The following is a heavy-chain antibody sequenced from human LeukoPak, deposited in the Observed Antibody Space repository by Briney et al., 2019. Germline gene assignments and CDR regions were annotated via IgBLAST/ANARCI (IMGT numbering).Heavy chain of an antibody. D-gene: IGHD3-10*01. CDR1: GGSISSSSYY. Sequence: SETLSLTCTVSGGSISSSSYYWGWLRQPPGKGLEGFGSIYYSGSTYYNPSLKSRVTISVDTSKNQFSLKLSSVTAADTAVYYCARHLYYGSGSYYYYYMDVWGKGTTVTVSS. J-gene: IGHJ6*03. CDR2: IYYSGST. CDR3: ARHLYYGSGSYYYYYMDV. V-gene: IGHV4-39*01.